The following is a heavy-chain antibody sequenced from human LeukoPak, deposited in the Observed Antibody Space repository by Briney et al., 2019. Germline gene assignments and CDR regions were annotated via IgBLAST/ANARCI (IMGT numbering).Heavy chain of an antibody. D-gene: IGHD4-11*01. Sequence: GGSLRLSCAASGFPFSSYWMSWVRQAPGKGLEWVANIKQDGGEKFYVDSVKGRFTISRNNAKNSLYLQMNSLRAEDTAVYYCAREDHSNYNYWGQGTLVTVSS. V-gene: IGHV3-7*01. CDR2: IKQDGGEK. CDR1: GFPFSSYW. CDR3: AREDHSNYNY. J-gene: IGHJ4*02.